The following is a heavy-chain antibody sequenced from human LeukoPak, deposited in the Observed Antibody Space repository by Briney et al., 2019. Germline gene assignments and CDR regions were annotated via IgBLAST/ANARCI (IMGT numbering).Heavy chain of an antibody. CDR2: IIPIFGTA. D-gene: IGHD1-1*01. V-gene: IGHV1-69*13. J-gene: IGHJ5*02. Sequence: SVKVSCKASGYTFTGYYIHWVRQAPGQGLEWMGGIIPIFGTANYAQKFQGRVTITADESTSTAYMELSSLRSEDTAVYYCARDRGTAYWFDPWGQGTLVTVSS. CDR1: GYTFTGYY. CDR3: ARDRGTAYWFDP.